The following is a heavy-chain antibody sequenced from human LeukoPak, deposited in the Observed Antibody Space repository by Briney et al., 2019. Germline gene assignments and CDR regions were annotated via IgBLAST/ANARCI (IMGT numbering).Heavy chain of an antibody. CDR1: GYTFTGYY. CDR2: INPNSGGT. D-gene: IGHD6-13*01. V-gene: IGHV1-2*02. CDR3: AREAAAGTRTNWFDP. Sequence: EASVKVSCKASGYTFTGYYMYWVRQAPGQGLEWMGWINPNSGGTNYAQKFQGRVTMTRDTSISTAYMELSRLRSDDTAVYYCAREAAAGTRTNWFDPWGQGTLVTVSS. J-gene: IGHJ5*02.